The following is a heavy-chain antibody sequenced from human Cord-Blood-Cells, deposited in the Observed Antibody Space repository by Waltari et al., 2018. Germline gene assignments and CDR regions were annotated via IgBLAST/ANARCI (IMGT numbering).Heavy chain of an antibody. D-gene: IGHD6-13*01. V-gene: IGHV1-18*01. CDR1: GYTFTSYG. CDR2: IGAYNGNT. CDR3: ACTSGDSSSLYNWFDP. J-gene: IGHJ5*02. Sequence: QVQLVQSGAEVKKPGASVKVSCKASGYTFTSYGISWVRQAPGQGFEWMGWIGAYNGNTNYAQKLQGRVTMTTDTSTSTAYMELRSLRSDDTAVYYCACTSGDSSSLYNWFDPWGQGTLVTVSS.